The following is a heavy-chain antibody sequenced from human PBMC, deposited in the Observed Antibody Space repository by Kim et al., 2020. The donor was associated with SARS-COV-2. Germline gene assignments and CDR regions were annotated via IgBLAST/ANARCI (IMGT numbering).Heavy chain of an antibody. Sequence: GGSLRLSCAASGFTFSSYWMSWVRQAPGKGLEWVANIKQDGSEKYYVDSVKGRFTISRDNAKNSLYLQMNSLRAEDTAVYYCARVEGALNYYGSGSYYNGLYYYYGMDVWGQGTTVTVSS. CDR1: GFTFSSYW. V-gene: IGHV3-7*03. CDR2: IKQDGSEK. D-gene: IGHD3-10*01. J-gene: IGHJ6*02. CDR3: ARVEGALNYYGSGSYYNGLYYYYGMDV.